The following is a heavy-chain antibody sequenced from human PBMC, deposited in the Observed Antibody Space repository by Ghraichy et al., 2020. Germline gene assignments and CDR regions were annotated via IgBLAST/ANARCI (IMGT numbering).Heavy chain of an antibody. D-gene: IGHD3-16*02. CDR1: GYTFNRHG. J-gene: IGHJ4*02. V-gene: IGHV1-18*01. CDR2: ISAYNGDT. Sequence: APVKVSCKPSGYTFNRHGISWVRQAPGQGLEWMGWISAYNGDTNYAQNFQGRLTMTTDTATSTVYMELRSLRSDDTAVYYCARIGTNFMITFGGIIAHPFDYWGQGTLVTVSS. CDR3: ARIGTNFMITFGGIIAHPFDY.